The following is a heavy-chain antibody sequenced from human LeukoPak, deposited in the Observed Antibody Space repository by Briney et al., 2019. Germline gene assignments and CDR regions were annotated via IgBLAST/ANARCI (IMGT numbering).Heavy chain of an antibody. Sequence: SETLSLTCTVSGGSISSSSYYWGWIRQPPGKGLEWIGSIYYSGSTYYNPSLKSRVTISVDTSKNQFSLKLSSVTAADTAVYYCARESADIVVVPAAMPAYYYYMDVWGKGTTVTISS. J-gene: IGHJ6*03. V-gene: IGHV4-39*07. CDR1: GGSISSSSYY. CDR3: ARESADIVVVPAAMPAYYYYMDV. D-gene: IGHD2-2*01. CDR2: IYYSGST.